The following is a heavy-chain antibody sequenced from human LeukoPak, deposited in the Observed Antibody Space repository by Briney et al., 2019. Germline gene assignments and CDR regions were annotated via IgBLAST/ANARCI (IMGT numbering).Heavy chain of an antibody. CDR2: ISTSDGST. CDR3: ARAVDFWSGYPQPNWFDP. J-gene: IGHJ5*02. V-gene: IGHV3-23*01. D-gene: IGHD3-3*01. Sequence: GGSLRVSCAASGFTFSNSAMGWVRQAPGKGLEWVSAISTSDGSTYYADAVKGRFTISRDNSKNTLYLQMNSLRAEDTAVYYCARAVDFWSGYPQPNWFDPWGQGTLVNVSS. CDR1: GFTFSNSA.